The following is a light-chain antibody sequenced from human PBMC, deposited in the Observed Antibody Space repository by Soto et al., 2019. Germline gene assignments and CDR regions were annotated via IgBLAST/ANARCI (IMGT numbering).Light chain of an antibody. CDR1: SSDVGAYNF. Sequence: QSALTQPASVSGSPGQSITISCTGTSSDVGAYNFVSWYRQHPGKAPKLIIYNVSDRPSGVSNRFSGFKSANTASLTISGLQAEDEADYYCTSSTSRGTYVFGTGTKLTVL. CDR3: TSSTSRGTYV. V-gene: IGLV2-14*03. J-gene: IGLJ1*01. CDR2: NVS.